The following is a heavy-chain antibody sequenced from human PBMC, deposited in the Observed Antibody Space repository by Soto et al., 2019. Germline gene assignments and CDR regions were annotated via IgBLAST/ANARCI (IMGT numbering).Heavy chain of an antibody. V-gene: IGHV3-74*01. Sequence: EVQLVESGGDLVQPGGSLRLSCAASGFTFSTYRMHWVRQAPGKGLLWVSRIKTDGTYATYADSVKGRFAISRDNAKNTLYLHMNSLRVEDAAVYYCAAGGSGYYANWGQGTLVTVSS. D-gene: IGHD3-22*01. CDR1: GFTFSTYR. CDR3: AAGGSGYYAN. J-gene: IGHJ4*02. CDR2: IKTDGTYA.